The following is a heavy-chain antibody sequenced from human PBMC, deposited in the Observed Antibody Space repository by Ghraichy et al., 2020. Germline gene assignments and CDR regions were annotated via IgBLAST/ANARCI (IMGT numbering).Heavy chain of an antibody. CDR1: GGSISSGGYY. V-gene: IGHV4-31*03. CDR2: IYYSGST. CDR3: ARGGGSYYRGGVPI. J-gene: IGHJ4*02. D-gene: IGHD1-26*01. Sequence: SETLSLTCTVSGGSISSGGYYWSWIRQHPGKGLEWIGYIYYSGSTYYNPSLKSRVTISVDTSKNQFSLKLSSVTAADTAVYYCARGGGSYYRGGVPIWGQRTLVTDSS.